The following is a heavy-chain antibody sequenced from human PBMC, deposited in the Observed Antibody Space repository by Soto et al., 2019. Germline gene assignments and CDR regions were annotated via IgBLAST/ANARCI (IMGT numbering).Heavy chain of an antibody. D-gene: IGHD3-16*01. J-gene: IGHJ4*02. CDR1: GGSISSYY. V-gene: IGHV4-59*01. CDR2: IYYSGST. CDR3: AGGGEPPTFDY. Sequence: QVQLQESGPGLVKPSETLSLTCTVSGGSISSYYWSWIRQPPGKGLEWIGYIYYSGSTNYNPSLKSRVPISVDPSKNQFPLKRSSVTAADTAGFFCAGGGEPPTFDYWGQGTLVTVSS.